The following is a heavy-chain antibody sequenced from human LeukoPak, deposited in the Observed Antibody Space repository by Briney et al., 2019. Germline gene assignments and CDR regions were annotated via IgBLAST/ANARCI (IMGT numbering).Heavy chain of an antibody. CDR1: GGSISSGSYY. Sequence: SETLSLTCTVSGGSISSGSYYWSWIRQPAGKGLEWIGRIYTSGSTNYNPSLKSRVTISVDTSKNQFSLKLSSVTAADTAVYYCATYQPTCSTSCYGFDYWGQGTLVTVSS. CDR2: IYTSGST. D-gene: IGHD2-2*01. J-gene: IGHJ4*02. CDR3: ATYQPTCSTSCYGFDY. V-gene: IGHV4-61*02.